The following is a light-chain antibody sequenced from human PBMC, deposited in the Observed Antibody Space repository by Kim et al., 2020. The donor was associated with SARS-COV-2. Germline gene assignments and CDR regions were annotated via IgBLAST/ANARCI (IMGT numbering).Light chain of an antibody. CDR1: ENIGTW. CDR2: LAS. V-gene: IGKV1-5*03. CDR3: QHYRRFPYT. J-gene: IGKJ2*01. Sequence: SASVGDRVTITGRASENIGTWLAWDQQKPGRAPCLLNYLASTLESGVPSRFSGTGSGTEFSLSITSLQPDDFATYYCQHYRRFPYTFGQGTKLEI.